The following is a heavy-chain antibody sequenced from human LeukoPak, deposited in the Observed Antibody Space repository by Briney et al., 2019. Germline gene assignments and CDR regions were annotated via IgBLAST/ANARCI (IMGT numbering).Heavy chain of an antibody. Sequence: GGSLRLSCVASGFTFGTSDMTWVRQAPGKGLEWVSAISGSGGSTYYADSVKGRFTISRDNSKNTLYLQMNSLRAEDTAVYYCAKMKEDIVVVPAALNWFDPWGQGTLVTVSS. J-gene: IGHJ5*02. D-gene: IGHD2-2*01. CDR2: ISGSGGST. CDR3: AKMKEDIVVVPAALNWFDP. V-gene: IGHV3-23*01. CDR1: GFTFGTSD.